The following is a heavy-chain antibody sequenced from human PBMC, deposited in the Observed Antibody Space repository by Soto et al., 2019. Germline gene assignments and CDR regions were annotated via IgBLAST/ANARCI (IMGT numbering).Heavy chain of an antibody. D-gene: IGHD3-22*01. CDR1: GFTFSSYG. CDR3: GKDRRAGGNDGFYYDF. V-gene: IGHV3-23*01. J-gene: IGHJ4*02. CDR2: SSATGAGT. Sequence: PGGSLRLSCAASGFTFSSYGMTWVRQAPGKGLEWVSFSSATGAGTYYADSVKGRFTISRDNSKNTLYLQMTSLRADDTAVYYCGKDRRAGGNDGFYYDFWGKGPRCTASS.